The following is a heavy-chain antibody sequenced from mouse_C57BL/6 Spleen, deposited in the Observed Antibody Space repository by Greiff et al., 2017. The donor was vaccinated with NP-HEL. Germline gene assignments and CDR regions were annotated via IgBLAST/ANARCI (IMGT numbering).Heavy chain of an antibody. CDR1: GYTFTDYY. Sequence: VQLQQSGPELVKPGASVKISCKASGYTFTDYYMNWVKQSHGKSLEWIGDINPNNGGTSYNQKFKGKATLTVDKSSSTAYMELRSLTSEDSAVYYCARWGTAQALYYYAMDYWGQGTSVTVSS. D-gene: IGHD3-2*02. V-gene: IGHV1-26*01. CDR2: INPNNGGT. J-gene: IGHJ4*01. CDR3: ARWGTAQALYYYAMDY.